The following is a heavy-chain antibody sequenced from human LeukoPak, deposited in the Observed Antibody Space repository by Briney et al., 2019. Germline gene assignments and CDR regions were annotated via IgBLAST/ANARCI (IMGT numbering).Heavy chain of an antibody. CDR1: GFTFSSYS. V-gene: IGHV3-48*04. J-gene: IGHJ5*02. CDR2: ISSSSSTI. D-gene: IGHD2-15*01. CDR3: AREAGELVVVVAANWFDP. Sequence: GGSLRLSCAASGFTFSSYSMNWVRQAPGKGLEWVSYISSSSSTIYYADSVKGRFTISRDNAKNSLYLQMNSLRAEDTAVYYCAREAGELVVVVAANWFDPWGQGTLVTVSS.